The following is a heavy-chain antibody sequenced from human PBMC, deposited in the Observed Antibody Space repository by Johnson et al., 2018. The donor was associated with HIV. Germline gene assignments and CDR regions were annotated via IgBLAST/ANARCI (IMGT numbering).Heavy chain of an antibody. V-gene: IGHV3-30*02. CDR2: IRYDGSNK. CDR1: GFTFSSYG. Sequence: QEQLVESGGGVVQPGGSLRLSCAASGFTFSSYGMHWVRQAPGKGLEWVAFIRYDGSNKYYADSVKGRFTISRDNSKNTLYLQMNSLRAEDTAVYYCVREGYSSSSDAFDIWGQGTMVTVSS. D-gene: IGHD6-6*01. J-gene: IGHJ3*02. CDR3: VREGYSSSSDAFDI.